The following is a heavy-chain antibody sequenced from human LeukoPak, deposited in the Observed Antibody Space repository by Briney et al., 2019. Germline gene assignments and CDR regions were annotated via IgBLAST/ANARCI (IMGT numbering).Heavy chain of an antibody. CDR1: GFTFSSYA. CDR3: AKYKSSSGWYSHFDY. CDR2: ISGSGGST. Sequence: GGSLRLSCAASGFTFSSYAMSWVRQAPGKGLEWASAISGSGGSTYYADSVKGRFTISRDNSKNTLYLQMNSLRAEDTAVYYCAKYKSSSGWYSHFDYWGQGTLVTVSS. D-gene: IGHD6-19*01. J-gene: IGHJ4*02. V-gene: IGHV3-23*01.